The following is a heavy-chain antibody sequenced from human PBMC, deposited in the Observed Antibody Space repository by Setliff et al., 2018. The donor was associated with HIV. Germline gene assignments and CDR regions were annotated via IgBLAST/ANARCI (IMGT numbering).Heavy chain of an antibody. Sequence: SETLSLTCTVSGGSISSGYYWGWIRQPPGKGLEWIGSIYHSGSTNYNPSLKSRVTISVDTSKNQFSLKLSSVTAADTAVYYCARPLSTSYNFWGDAFALWGQGTMVTVSS. CDR2: IYHSGST. CDR3: ARPLSTSYNFWGDAFAL. J-gene: IGHJ3*01. CDR1: GGSISSGYY. V-gene: IGHV4-38-2*02. D-gene: IGHD3-3*01.